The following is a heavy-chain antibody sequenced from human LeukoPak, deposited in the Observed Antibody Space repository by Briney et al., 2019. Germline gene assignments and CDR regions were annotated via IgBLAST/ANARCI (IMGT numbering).Heavy chain of an antibody. CDR2: ISYDGSNK. J-gene: IGHJ6*02. Sequence: PGGSLRLSCAASGFTFSSYGMHWVRQAPGKGLEWVVVISYDGSNKYYADSVKGRFTISRDNSKNTLYLQMNSLRAEDTAVYYCAKSSYDFWSGYFDYYYYYGMDVWGQGTTVTVSS. CDR1: GFTFSSYG. D-gene: IGHD3-3*01. V-gene: IGHV3-30*18. CDR3: AKSSYDFWSGYFDYYYYYGMDV.